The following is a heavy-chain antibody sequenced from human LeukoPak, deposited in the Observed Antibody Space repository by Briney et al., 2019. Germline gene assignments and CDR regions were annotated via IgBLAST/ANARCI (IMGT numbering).Heavy chain of an antibody. J-gene: IGHJ4*02. CDR2: IYYSGST. CDR3: AATEVRAPHPYYDSSGYGVVSDY. D-gene: IGHD3-22*01. V-gene: IGHV4-31*03. Sequence: SETLSHTCTVSGGSISSGGYYWSWIRQHPGKGLEWIGYIYYSGSTYYNPSLKSRVTISVDTSKNQFSLKLSSVTAADTAVYYCAATEVRAPHPYYDSSGYGVVSDYWGQGTLVTVSS. CDR1: GGSISSGGYY.